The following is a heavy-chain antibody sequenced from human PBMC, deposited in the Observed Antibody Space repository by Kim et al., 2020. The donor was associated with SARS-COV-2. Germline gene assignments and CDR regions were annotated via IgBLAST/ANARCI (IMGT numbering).Heavy chain of an antibody. Sequence: LKDRVTISVDTSKNQFSRRLSAVTAADTAVYYCARQSWSYCGGDCSPFDYWGQGTLVTVSS. D-gene: IGHD2-21*02. V-gene: IGHV4-34*01. J-gene: IGHJ4*02. CDR3: ARQSWSYCGGDCSPFDY.